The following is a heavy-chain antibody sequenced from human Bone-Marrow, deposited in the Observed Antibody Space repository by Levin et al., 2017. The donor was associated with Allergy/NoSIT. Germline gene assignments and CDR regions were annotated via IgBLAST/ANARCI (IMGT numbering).Heavy chain of an antibody. Sequence: GESLKISCAASGFTFSDYYMSWIRQAPGKGLEWVSYISSSGSTIYYADSVKGRFTISRDNAKNSLYLQMNSLRAEDTAVYYCAKPINSYYYYYGMDVWGQGTTVTVSS. V-gene: IGHV3-11*01. J-gene: IGHJ6*02. CDR2: ISSSGSTI. CDR3: AKPINSYYYYYGMDV. D-gene: IGHD4-23*01. CDR1: GFTFSDYY.